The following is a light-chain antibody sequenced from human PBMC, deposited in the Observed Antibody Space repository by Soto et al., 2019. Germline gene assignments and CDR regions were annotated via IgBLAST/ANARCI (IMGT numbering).Light chain of an antibody. CDR3: SSYTNSNTLV. CDR1: SSDVGGYNY. Sequence: QSALPQPDSVSGSPGQSITISCTGTSSDVGGYNYVSWYQHYPGKAPKLMIYDVSNRPSGVSDRFSGSKSGNTASLTISGLQAEDEADYYCSSYTNSNTLVFGTGTKVTVL. CDR2: DVS. J-gene: IGLJ1*01. V-gene: IGLV2-14*03.